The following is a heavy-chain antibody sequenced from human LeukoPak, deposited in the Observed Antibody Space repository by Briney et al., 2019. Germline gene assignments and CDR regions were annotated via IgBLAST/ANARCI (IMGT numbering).Heavy chain of an antibody. D-gene: IGHD6-13*01. Sequence: PGGSLRLSCAASGFTFSSYGMHWVRQAPGKGLEWVAVISYDGSNKYYADSVKGRFTISRDNSKNTLYLQMNSLRAEDTAVYYCAKDNREGLRQSRQQGLYYYYGMDVWGQGTTVTVSS. J-gene: IGHJ6*02. V-gene: IGHV3-30*18. CDR2: ISYDGSNK. CDR3: AKDNREGLRQSRQQGLYYYYGMDV. CDR1: GFTFSSYG.